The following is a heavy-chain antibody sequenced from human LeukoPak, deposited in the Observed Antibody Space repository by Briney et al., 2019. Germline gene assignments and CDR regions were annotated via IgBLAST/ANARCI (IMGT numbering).Heavy chain of an antibody. Sequence: GGSLRLSCAASGFTFSSYAMHWVRQAPGKGLEWVAVISYDGSNKYYADSVKGRFTISRDNSKNTLYLQMNSLRAEDTAVYYCAGYSSSSIFDYWGQGTLVTVSS. D-gene: IGHD6-6*01. CDR2: ISYDGSNK. V-gene: IGHV3-30-3*01. CDR3: AGYSSSSIFDY. J-gene: IGHJ4*02. CDR1: GFTFSSYA.